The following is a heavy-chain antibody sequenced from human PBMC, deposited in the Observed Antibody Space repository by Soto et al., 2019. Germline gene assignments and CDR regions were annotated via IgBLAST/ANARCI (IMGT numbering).Heavy chain of an antibody. CDR2: TYYRSKWYN. Sequence: SQTLSLTCAISGDSVSSNSAAWNWIRQSPSRGLEWLGRTYYRSKWYNDYAVSVKSRITINPDTSKNQFSLQLNSVTPGDTAVYYCARGTGEGVRVVIIKYYYYGMDVWGQGTTVTVSS. CDR3: ARGTGEGVRVVIIKYYYYGMDV. D-gene: IGHD3-3*01. V-gene: IGHV6-1*01. CDR1: GDSVSSNSAA. J-gene: IGHJ6*02.